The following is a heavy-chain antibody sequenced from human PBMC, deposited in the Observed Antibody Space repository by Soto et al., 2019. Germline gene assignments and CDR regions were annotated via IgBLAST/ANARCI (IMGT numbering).Heavy chain of an antibody. D-gene: IGHD3-3*01. Sequence: QLQLQESGPGLVKPSETLSLTCSVSSGSISGSSYYWGWIRQPPGKGLEWIGSIYYSGSTYYNPSLRSRVTISVDTSKNQFSLKLSSVTAADTAVYYCARTWSAYGFQLAFDIWGQGTMVTVSS. CDR3: ARTWSAYGFQLAFDI. CDR1: SGSISGSSYY. CDR2: IYYSGST. V-gene: IGHV4-39*01. J-gene: IGHJ3*02.